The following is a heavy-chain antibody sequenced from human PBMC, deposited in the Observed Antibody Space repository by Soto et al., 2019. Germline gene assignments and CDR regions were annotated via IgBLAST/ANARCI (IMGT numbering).Heavy chain of an antibody. CDR3: ARDAVASYGMDV. V-gene: IGHV1-46*01. CDR1: GYAFTSYY. D-gene: IGHD5-12*01. Sequence: ASVKVSCKAPGYAFTSYYMHWVRQAPGQGLEWMGIINPSGGSTSYAQKFQGRVTMTRDTSTSTVYMELSSLRSEDTAVYYCARDAVASYGMDVWGQGTTVTVSS. J-gene: IGHJ6*02. CDR2: INPSGGST.